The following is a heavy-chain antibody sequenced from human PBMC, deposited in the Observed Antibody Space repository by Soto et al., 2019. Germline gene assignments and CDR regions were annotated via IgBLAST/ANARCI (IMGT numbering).Heavy chain of an antibody. CDR3: ARERRTNRITMVRGVIIDYYMDV. D-gene: IGHD3-10*01. Sequence: ASVKVSCKASGYTFTSYAMHWVRQAPGQRLEWMGWINAGNGNTKYSQKFQGRVTITRDTSASTAYMELSSLRSEDTAVYYCARERRTNRITMVRGVIIDYYMDVWGKGTTVTVSS. V-gene: IGHV1-3*01. CDR1: GYTFTSYA. J-gene: IGHJ6*03. CDR2: INAGNGNT.